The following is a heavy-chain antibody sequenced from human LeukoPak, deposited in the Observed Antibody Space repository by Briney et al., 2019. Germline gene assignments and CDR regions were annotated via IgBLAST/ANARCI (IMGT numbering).Heavy chain of an antibody. CDR3: ARGGKYSSSWATMDV. CDR1: GGTFSSYA. V-gene: IGHV1-69*13. J-gene: IGHJ6*02. D-gene: IGHD6-13*01. CDR2: TIPIFGTA. Sequence: SVKVSCKASGGTFSSYAISWVRQAPGQGLEWMGGTIPIFGTANYAQKFQGRVTITADESTSTAYMELSSLRSEDTAVYYCARGGKYSSSWATMDVWGQGTTVTVSS.